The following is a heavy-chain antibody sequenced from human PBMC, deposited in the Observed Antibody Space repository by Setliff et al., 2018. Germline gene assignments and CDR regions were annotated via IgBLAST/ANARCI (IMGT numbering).Heavy chain of an antibody. V-gene: IGHV1-2*04. CDR3: ATNLNSGSLTPDAFDI. Sequence: GASVKVSCKASGYTFTSYGISWVRQAPGQGLEWMGWINPNSGGTNYAQKFQGWVTMTRDTSISTAYMELSRLRSDDTAVYYCATNLNSGSLTPDAFDIWGQGTMVTVSS. CDR2: INPNSGGT. CDR1: GYTFTSYG. D-gene: IGHD1-26*01. J-gene: IGHJ3*02.